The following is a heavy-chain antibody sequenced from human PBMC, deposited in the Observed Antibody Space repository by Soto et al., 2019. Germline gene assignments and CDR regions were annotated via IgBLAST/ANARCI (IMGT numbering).Heavy chain of an antibody. V-gene: IGHV3-33*01. CDR2: IWYDGSNK. CDR3: ARDTVAAAGRYYYYGMDV. Sequence: GGSLRLSCAASGFTFSSYGMHWVHQAPGKGLEWVAVIWYDGSNKYYADSVKGRFTISRDNSKNTLYLQMNSLRAEDTAVYYCARDTVAAAGRYYYYGMDVWGQGTTVTVSS. J-gene: IGHJ6*02. CDR1: GFTFSSYG. D-gene: IGHD6-13*01.